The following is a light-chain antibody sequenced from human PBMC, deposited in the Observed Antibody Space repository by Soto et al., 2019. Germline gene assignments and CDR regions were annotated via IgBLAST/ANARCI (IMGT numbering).Light chain of an antibody. CDR2: DAS. CDR3: QQSYGIPVT. V-gene: IGKV1-39*01. J-gene: IGKJ4*01. Sequence: DIQMTQSPSSLSASVGDRVTITCRASQSISRFLNWYEQKPGTAPKLLIHDASSLRSGVPSRFSGSGSGTDFTLTISSLQPEDFATYYCQQSYGIPVTFGGGTKVEMK. CDR1: QSISRF.